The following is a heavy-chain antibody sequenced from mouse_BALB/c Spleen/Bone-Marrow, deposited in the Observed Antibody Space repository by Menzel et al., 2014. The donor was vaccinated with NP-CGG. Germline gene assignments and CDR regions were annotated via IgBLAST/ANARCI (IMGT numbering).Heavy chain of an antibody. Sequence: EVKLMESGGGLVQPGGSLRLSCATSGFTFTDYYVSWVRQTPGKALEWLGFIRNKANGYTTDYSVSVKGRFTISRDNSQSILYLQMNTPRAEDSATYYCARDENYDIYWYFDVWGAGTTVTVSS. J-gene: IGHJ1*01. CDR3: ARDENYDIYWYFDV. CDR1: GFTFTDYY. D-gene: IGHD1-1*01. V-gene: IGHV7-3*02. CDR2: IRNKANGYTT.